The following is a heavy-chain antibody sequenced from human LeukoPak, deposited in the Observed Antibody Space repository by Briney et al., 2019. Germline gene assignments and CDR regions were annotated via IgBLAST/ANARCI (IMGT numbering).Heavy chain of an antibody. V-gene: IGHV4-39*01. CDR2: IYYSGST. CDR1: GGSFSSYY. CDR3: ARPLGYCSGGSCRFDP. J-gene: IGHJ5*02. D-gene: IGHD2-15*01. Sequence: SETLSLTCAVYGGSFSSYYWGWIRQPPGEGLEWIGSIYYSGSTYYNPSLKSRVTISVDTSKNQFSLKLSSVTAADTAVYYCARPLGYCSGGSCRFDPWGQGTLVTVSS.